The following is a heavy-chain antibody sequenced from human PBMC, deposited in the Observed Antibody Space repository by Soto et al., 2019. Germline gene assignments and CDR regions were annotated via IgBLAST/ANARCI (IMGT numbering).Heavy chain of an antibody. CDR3: AKDMQAYGDYNFYYYGMDV. CDR1: GFTFTTFG. J-gene: IGHJ6*02. CDR2: ISYDGHNK. D-gene: IGHD4-17*01. Sequence: QVQLVESGGGVVQPGGSLRLSCTASGFTFTTFGIHWVRQAPGKGLEWVALISYDGHNKYYSDSVKGRFTISRANYKNKLSLQMRSMSAEDTAVYYCAKDMQAYGDYNFYYYGMDVWGQGTPVSVSS. V-gene: IGHV3-30*18.